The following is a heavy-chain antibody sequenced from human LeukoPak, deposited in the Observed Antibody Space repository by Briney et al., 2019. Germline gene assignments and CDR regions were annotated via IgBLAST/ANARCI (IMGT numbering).Heavy chain of an antibody. CDR1: GYTFTGYY. D-gene: IGHD3-9*01. CDR2: INPNSGGT. CDR3: AGTFGNILTGYYPDY. V-gene: IGHV1-2*02. Sequence: ASVKVSCKASGYTFTGYYMHWVRQAPGQGLEWMGWINPNSGGTNYAQKFQGRVTMTRDTSISTAYMELSRLRSDDTAVYYCAGTFGNILTGYYPDYWGQGTLVTVSS. J-gene: IGHJ4*02.